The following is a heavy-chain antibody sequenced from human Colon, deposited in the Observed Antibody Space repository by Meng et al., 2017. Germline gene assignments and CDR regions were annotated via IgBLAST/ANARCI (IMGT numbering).Heavy chain of an antibody. CDR1: GYIFSNYP. J-gene: IGHJ3*01. CDR2: INNRGSYR. CDR3: VREQTYCGGDCYSGPQAFDV. Sequence: GGSLRLSCAASGYIFSNYPMNWVRQAPGKGLEWVPAINNRGSYRYYADSVKGRFTISRDNTKNSVDLQMSSLRDEDTAVYYCVREQTYCGGDCYSGPQAFDVWGRGTMVTVSS. D-gene: IGHD2-21*02. V-gene: IGHV3-21*01.